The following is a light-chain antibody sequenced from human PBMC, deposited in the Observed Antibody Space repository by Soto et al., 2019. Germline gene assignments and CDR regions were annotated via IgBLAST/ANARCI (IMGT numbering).Light chain of an antibody. CDR3: QQYNNWPRT. CDR1: QSVNSH. V-gene: IGKV3-15*01. CDR2: GAS. J-gene: IGKJ1*01. Sequence: EIVMTQSPATLSGSPGERATLSCRASQSVNSHLAWYHQKPGQAPRLLIYGASTRATGIPARFSGSGSGTEFTPTISSLQSEDFPVYYCQQYNNWPRTFGQGTKVEIK.